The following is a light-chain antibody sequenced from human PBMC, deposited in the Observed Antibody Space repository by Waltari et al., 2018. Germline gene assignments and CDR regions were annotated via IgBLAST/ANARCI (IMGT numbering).Light chain of an antibody. CDR2: DTT. CDR1: TGAVTSGHY. V-gene: IGLV7-46*01. CDR3: LLWYSGARWV. Sequence: QAVVTREPSLTVSPGGTVTLTCGSSTGAVTSGHYPYWFQQKPGHVPRTLIYDTTNKHSGTPARFSGSLLGGKAALTLSGAQPEDEAEYYCLLWYSGARWVFGGGTKLSVL. J-gene: IGLJ3*02.